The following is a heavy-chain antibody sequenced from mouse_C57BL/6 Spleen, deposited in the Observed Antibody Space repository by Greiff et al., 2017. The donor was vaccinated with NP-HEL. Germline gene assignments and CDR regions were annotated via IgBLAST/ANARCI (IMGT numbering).Heavy chain of an antibody. CDR3: ARSITTVVATGKTWFAY. CDR1: GYTFTSYW. D-gene: IGHD1-1*01. V-gene: IGHV1-50*01. Sequence: QVQLQQPGAELVKPGASVKLSCKASGYTFTSYWMQWVKQRPGQGLEWIGEIDPSDSYTNYNQKFTGKATLTVDTSSSTAYMQLSSLTSEDSAVYYCARSITTVVATGKTWFAYWGQGTLVTVSA. CDR2: IDPSDSYT. J-gene: IGHJ3*01.